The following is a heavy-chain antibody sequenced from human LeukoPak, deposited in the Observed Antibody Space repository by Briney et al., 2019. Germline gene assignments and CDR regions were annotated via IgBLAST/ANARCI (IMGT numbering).Heavy chain of an antibody. CDR1: GFTFSSYW. V-gene: IGHV3-7*04. CDR2: IKQDGSEK. J-gene: IGHJ4*02. Sequence: PGGSLRLSCAASGFTFSSYWMSWVRQAPGKGLEWVANIKQDGSEKYYVDSVKGRFTISRDNAKNSLYLQMNSLRAEDTAVYYCARDRGDYVWGSYRFRYFDYWGQGTLVTVSS. CDR3: ARDRGDYVWGSYRFRYFDY. D-gene: IGHD3-16*02.